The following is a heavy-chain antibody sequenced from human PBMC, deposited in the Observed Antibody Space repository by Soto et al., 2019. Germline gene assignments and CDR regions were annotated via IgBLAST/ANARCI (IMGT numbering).Heavy chain of an antibody. Sequence: EVQLVESGGGLVQPGGSLRLSCAASGFTFSSYSMNWVRQAPGKGLEWVSYISSSSSTIYYADSVKGRFTISRDNAKNSLYLQMTSLRDEDTAVYYCARDLSGPGDYWGQGTLVTVSS. V-gene: IGHV3-48*02. D-gene: IGHD7-27*01. CDR3: ARDLSGPGDY. CDR1: GFTFSSYS. CDR2: ISSSSSTI. J-gene: IGHJ4*02.